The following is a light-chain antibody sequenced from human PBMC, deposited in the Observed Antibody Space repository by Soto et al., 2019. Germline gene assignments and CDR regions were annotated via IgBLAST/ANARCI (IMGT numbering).Light chain of an antibody. CDR3: NQYGGSQTWT. J-gene: IGKJ1*01. CDR1: QSVSSNY. V-gene: IGKV3-20*01. Sequence: EIVLTQSPGTLSLSPGERATLSCRASQSVSSNYLAWYQQKPGQTPRLLIHGASSRATGIPDRFSGSGSGTDFTLTISRLEPEDSAVYYCNQYGGSQTWTFGQGTKVEIK. CDR2: GAS.